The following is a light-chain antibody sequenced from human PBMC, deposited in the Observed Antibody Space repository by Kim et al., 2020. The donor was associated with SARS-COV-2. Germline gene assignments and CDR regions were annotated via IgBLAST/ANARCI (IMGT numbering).Light chain of an antibody. V-gene: IGKV3-20*01. J-gene: IGKJ4*01. Sequence: PGERSTLSCRASQSVSSGYLAWYQQRPGQPPRLLIYGAANRATGIPDRFSGSGSGTDFTLTISRLEPEDSAVYYCQQYDNSPLLTFGGGTKVDIK. CDR3: QQYDNSPLLT. CDR2: GAA. CDR1: QSVSSGY.